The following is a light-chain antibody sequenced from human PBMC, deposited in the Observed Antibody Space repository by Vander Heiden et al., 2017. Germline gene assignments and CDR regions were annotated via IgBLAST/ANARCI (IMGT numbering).Light chain of an antibody. Sequence: QSALTQPASVSGSPGQSITFSCTGPSSDVGSYNLVSWYQQHPGKAPKLMIYEVSKRPSGVSNRFSGSKSGNTASLTISGLQAEDEADYYCCSYAGSSTYVVFGGGTKLTVL. CDR3: CSYAGSSTYVV. J-gene: IGLJ2*01. CDR1: SSDVGSYNL. V-gene: IGLV2-23*02. CDR2: EVS.